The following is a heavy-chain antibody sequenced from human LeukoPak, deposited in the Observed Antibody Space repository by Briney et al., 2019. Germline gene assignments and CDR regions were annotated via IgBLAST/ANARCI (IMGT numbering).Heavy chain of an antibody. D-gene: IGHD3-3*01. V-gene: IGHV3-21*06. CDR3: ARDSYYDFYDAFDI. CDR1: GFTFSSCT. CDR2: ISSSSSYI. Sequence: PGGSLRLSCAASGFTFSSCTMNWVRQAPGKGLEWVSSISSSSSYIYYADSVKGRFTISRDNAKNSLYLQMNSLRAEDTAVYYCARDSYYDFYDAFDIWGQGTMVTVSS. J-gene: IGHJ3*02.